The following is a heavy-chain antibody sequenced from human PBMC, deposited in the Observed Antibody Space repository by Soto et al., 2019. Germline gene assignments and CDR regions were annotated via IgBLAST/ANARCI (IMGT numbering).Heavy chain of an antibody. D-gene: IGHD6-13*01. V-gene: IGHV1-69*01. CDR1: GGTFSSYR. J-gene: IGHJ4*02. CDR3: ARESGAKLSSS. CDR2: IVPIYRTA. Sequence: QVQLVQSGAELKKPGSSVKVSCKASGGTFSSYRINWVRQAPGQGLEWVGGIVPIYRTADYAQKFQGRVTLPADESARTVYMELRRPKSRDTAVYYSARESGAKLSSSWGPGPLFTVAS.